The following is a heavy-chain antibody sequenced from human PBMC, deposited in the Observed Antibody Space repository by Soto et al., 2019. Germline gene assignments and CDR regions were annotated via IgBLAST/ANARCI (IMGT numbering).Heavy chain of an antibody. D-gene: IGHD2-15*01. CDR1: GYTFTSYY. Sequence: ASVKVSCKASGYTFTSYYMHWVRQAPGQGLEWMGIINPSGGSTSYAQKFQGRVTMTRDTSTSTVYMELSSLRSEDTAVYYCASEASCSGGSCYPTDAFEIWGQGTMVTVS. CDR3: ASEASCSGGSCYPTDAFEI. J-gene: IGHJ3*02. CDR2: INPSGGST. V-gene: IGHV1-46*01.